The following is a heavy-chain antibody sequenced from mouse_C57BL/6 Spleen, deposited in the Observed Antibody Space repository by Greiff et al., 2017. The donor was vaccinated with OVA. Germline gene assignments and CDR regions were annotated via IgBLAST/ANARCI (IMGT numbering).Heavy chain of an antibody. CDR2: ISYSGST. J-gene: IGHJ1*03. CDR1: GYSITSGYD. Sequence: EVQGVESGPGMVKPSQSLSLTCTVTGYSITSGYDWHWIRHFPGNKLEWMGYISYSGSTNYNPSLKSRISITHDTSKNHFFLKLNSVTTEDTATYYCAREAYSNNWYFDVWGTGTTVTVSS. CDR3: AREAYSNNWYFDV. D-gene: IGHD2-5*01. V-gene: IGHV3-1*01.